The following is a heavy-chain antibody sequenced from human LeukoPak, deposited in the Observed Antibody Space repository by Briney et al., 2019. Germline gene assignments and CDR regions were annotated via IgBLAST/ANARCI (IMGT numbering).Heavy chain of an antibody. D-gene: IGHD3-10*01. CDR2: ISWNSGSI. V-gene: IGHV3-9*01. Sequence: GGSLRLSCAASGFTFDDYAMHWVRQAPGKGLEWVSGISWNSGSIGYADSVEGRFTISRDNAKNSLYLQMNSLRAEDTALYYCAKVDRRITMVRGVSYYFDYWGQGTLVTVSS. CDR3: AKVDRRITMVRGVSYYFDY. CDR1: GFTFDDYA. J-gene: IGHJ4*02.